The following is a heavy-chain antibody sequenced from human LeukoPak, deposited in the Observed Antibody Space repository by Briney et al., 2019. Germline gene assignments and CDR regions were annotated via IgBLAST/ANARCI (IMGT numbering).Heavy chain of an antibody. CDR3: ARDSDWNGYYYYYGMDV. CDR1: GFTVSSNY. Sequence: GGSLRLSCAASGFTVSSNYMTWVRQAPGKGLEWVAVISYDGSNKYYADSVKGRFTISRDNSKNTLYLQMNSLRAEDTAVYYCARDSDWNGYYYYYGMDVWGQGTTVTVSS. J-gene: IGHJ6*02. D-gene: IGHD1-1*01. CDR2: ISYDGSNK. V-gene: IGHV3-30-3*01.